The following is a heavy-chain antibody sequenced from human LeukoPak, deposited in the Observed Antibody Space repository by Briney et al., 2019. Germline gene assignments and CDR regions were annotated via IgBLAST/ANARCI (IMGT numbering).Heavy chain of an antibody. Sequence: PSETLSLTCTVSGGYISSSFWTWIRQAPGKGLELIGFTYDGGRGNYKPSLRSRVDISLDTSSNRYSLRLTSVTAADTGVYYCARLWRPHDYDNWFDHWAQGILVTVSS. J-gene: IGHJ5*02. CDR2: TYDGGRG. D-gene: IGHD4-17*01. CDR1: GGYISSSF. V-gene: IGHV4-59*13. CDR3: ARLWRPHDYDNWFDH.